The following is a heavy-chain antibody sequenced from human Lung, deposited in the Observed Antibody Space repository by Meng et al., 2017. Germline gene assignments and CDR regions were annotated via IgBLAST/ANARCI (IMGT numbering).Heavy chain of an antibody. D-gene: IGHD6-13*01. CDR1: GLTFSSYG. J-gene: IGHJ4*02. V-gene: IGHV3-30*18. CDR2: ISYDGSNK. Sequence: QVQLVESGGGVVQPGRSLRLSCAASGLTFSSYGMHWGRQAPGKGLEWVAVISYDGSNKYYADSVKGRFTISGDNSKNTLYLQMNSLRAEDTAVCYCAKDLSKQQQLGELDYWGQGTLVTVSS. CDR3: AKDLSKQQQLGELDY.